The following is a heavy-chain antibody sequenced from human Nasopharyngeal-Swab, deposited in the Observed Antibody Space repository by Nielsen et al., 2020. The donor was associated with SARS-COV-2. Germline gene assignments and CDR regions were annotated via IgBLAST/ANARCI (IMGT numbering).Heavy chain of an antibody. V-gene: IGHV3-9*01. CDR2: ISWNSGSI. CDR1: GFTFDDYA. CDR3: AKDLNDFWSGYPSEYYGMDV. D-gene: IGHD3-3*01. J-gene: IGHJ6*02. Sequence: SLKISCAASGFTFDDYAMHWVRQAPGKGPEWVSGISWNSGSIGYADSVKGRFTISRDNAKNSLYLQMNSLRAEDTALYYCAKDLNDFWSGYPSEYYGMDVWGQGTTVTVSS.